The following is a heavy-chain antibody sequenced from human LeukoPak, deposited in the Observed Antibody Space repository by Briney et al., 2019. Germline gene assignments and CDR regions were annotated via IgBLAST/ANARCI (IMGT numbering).Heavy chain of an antibody. CDR1: GFTFSSYG. J-gene: IGHJ4*02. Sequence: GGSLRLSCAASGFTFSSYGMHWVHQAPGKGLVWVSRINSDGTTTDYADSVKGRFTISRDNAKNTLYLQMNSLRAEDTAVYYCARGGEYSSSVSRELADYWGQGTLVTVSS. CDR2: INSDGTTT. CDR3: ARGGEYSSSVSRELADY. D-gene: IGHD6-6*01. V-gene: IGHV3-74*01.